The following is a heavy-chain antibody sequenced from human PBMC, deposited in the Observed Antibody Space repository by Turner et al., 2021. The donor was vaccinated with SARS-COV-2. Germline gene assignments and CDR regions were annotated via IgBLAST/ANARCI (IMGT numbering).Heavy chain of an antibody. CDR2: IYYSGST. J-gene: IGHJ6*02. CDR1: GAPSSSSNYY. D-gene: IGHD3-10*01. Sequence: QLHLQDSAPGLGKPRETLSPPCPFPGAPSSSSNYYWGWIRQPPGKGLEWIGSIYYSGSTYYNPSLKSRVTISVDTSKNQFSLKLSSVTAADTAVYYCARLLNPGSYYYYYYGMDVWGQGTTVTVSS. V-gene: IGHV4-39*01. CDR3: ARLLNPGSYYYYYYGMDV.